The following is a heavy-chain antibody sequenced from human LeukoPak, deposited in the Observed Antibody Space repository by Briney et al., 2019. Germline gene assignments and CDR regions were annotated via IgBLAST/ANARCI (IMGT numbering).Heavy chain of an antibody. Sequence: PSETLSLTCSVSGGSISSSYWSWVRQPAGKGLEWIGRIYTSGSTNYNPSLKSRVTMSVDMSKNQFSLKLSSVTAADTAVYYCTRDVDSCWFDPWGQGTLVTVSS. D-gene: IGHD5-12*01. CDR3: TRDVDSCWFDP. J-gene: IGHJ5*02. CDR1: GGSISSSY. V-gene: IGHV4-4*07. CDR2: IYTSGST.